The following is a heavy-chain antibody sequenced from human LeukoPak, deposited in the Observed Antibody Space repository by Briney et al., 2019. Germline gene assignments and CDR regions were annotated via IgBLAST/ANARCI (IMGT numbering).Heavy chain of an antibody. V-gene: IGHV2-5*02. J-gene: IGHJ3*02. D-gene: IGHD5-18*01. CDR1: GFSLSTSGVG. CDR2: IYWDDDK. CDR3: AHRPLIQLWSRGAYAFDI. Sequence: SGPTLVYHTQTLTLTCTFSGFSLSTSGVGVGWIRQPPGEALEWLALIYWDDDKRYSPSLKSRLTIAKDTSKNQVVLTITNMDPVDTATYYCAHRPLIQLWSRGAYAFDIWGQGTMVTVSS.